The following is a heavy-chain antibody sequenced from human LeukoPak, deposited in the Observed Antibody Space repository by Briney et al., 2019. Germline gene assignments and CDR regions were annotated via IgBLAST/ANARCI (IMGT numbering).Heavy chain of an antibody. CDR3: ARDLYGGSQDAFDI. CDR1: GGSMSSYY. Sequence: SETLSLTCTVSGGSMSSYYWSWIRQPPGKGLEWIGYIYYSGSTDYNPSLKSRVTMSVDTSKNQFSLKLISVTAADTAVYYCARDLYGGSQDAFDIWGQGTMVTVSS. CDR2: IYYSGST. D-gene: IGHD4-23*01. V-gene: IGHV4-59*12. J-gene: IGHJ3*02.